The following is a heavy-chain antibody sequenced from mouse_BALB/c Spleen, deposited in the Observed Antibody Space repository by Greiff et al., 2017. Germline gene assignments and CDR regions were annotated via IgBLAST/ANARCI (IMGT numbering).Heavy chain of an antibody. CDR1: GYSITSGYY. Sequence: VQLKESGPGLVKPSQSLSLTCSVTGYSITSGYYWNWIRQFPGNKLEWMGYISYDGSNNYNPSLKNRISITRDTSKNQFFLKLNSVTTEDTATYYCARLYGNYVGYFDYWGQGTTLTVSS. J-gene: IGHJ2*01. V-gene: IGHV3-6*02. CDR3: ARLYGNYVGYFDY. D-gene: IGHD2-1*01. CDR2: ISYDGSN.